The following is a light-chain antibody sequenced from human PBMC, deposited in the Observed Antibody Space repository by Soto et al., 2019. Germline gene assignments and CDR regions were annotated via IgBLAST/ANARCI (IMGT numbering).Light chain of an antibody. CDR1: NSNIGTNT. CDR3: AAWDDSLNAYV. J-gene: IGLJ1*01. V-gene: IGLV1-44*01. Sequence: QSVLSQPPSASGTPGQRVTISCSGGNSNIGTNTVNWYQHFPGTAPRLLIFSNDQRPSGVPDRFSDSKSGTSSSLAISGLQSEDDADYYSAAWDDSLNAYVFGTGTKVTVL. CDR2: SND.